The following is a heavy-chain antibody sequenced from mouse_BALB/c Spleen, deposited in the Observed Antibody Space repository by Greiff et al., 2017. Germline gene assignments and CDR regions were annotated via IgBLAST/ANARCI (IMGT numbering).Heavy chain of an antibody. D-gene: IGHD3-2*01. J-gene: IGHJ3*01. CDR1: GFSLSTSGMG. V-gene: IGHV8-8*01. CDR2: IWWDDDK. Sequence: QVQLKESGPGILQPSQTLSLTCSFSGFSLSTSGMGVGWIRQPSGKGLEWLAHIWWDDDKRYNPALKSRLTISKDTSSNQVFLKIASVDTADTATYYCARILRQLGLRGWFAYWGQGTLVTVSA. CDR3: ARILRQLGLRGWFAY.